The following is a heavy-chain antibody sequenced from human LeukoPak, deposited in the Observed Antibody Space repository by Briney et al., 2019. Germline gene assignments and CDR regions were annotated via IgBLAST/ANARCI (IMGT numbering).Heavy chain of an antibody. CDR2: IAPGGGSP. Sequence: GGSLRLSCAASGFSFSNYAMSWVRQALGKGLEWVSTIAPGGGSPDYADSVRGRFTFSRDNSQNTLYLQMTSLTVDDTAVYYCAKSPIVPASWVRPGFDYWGQGTLVIVSS. CDR1: GFSFSNYA. CDR3: AKSPIVPASWVRPGFDY. J-gene: IGHJ4*02. D-gene: IGHD2-2*01. V-gene: IGHV3-23*01.